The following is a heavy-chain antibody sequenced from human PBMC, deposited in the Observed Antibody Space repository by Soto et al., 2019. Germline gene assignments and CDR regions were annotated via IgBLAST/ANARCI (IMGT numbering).Heavy chain of an antibody. V-gene: IGHV4-31*03. D-gene: IGHD3-22*01. CDR2: IYYSGST. Sequence: QVQLQESGPGLVKPSQTLSLTCTVSGGSISSGGDYWSWIRQHPGKGLEWIGYIYYSGSTYYNPSLKSRVTISVDTSKNQFSLKLSSVTAADTAVDYCASSPRGYYDSSGNFDYWGQGTLVTVSS. J-gene: IGHJ4*02. CDR1: GGSISSGGDY. CDR3: ASSPRGYYDSSGNFDY.